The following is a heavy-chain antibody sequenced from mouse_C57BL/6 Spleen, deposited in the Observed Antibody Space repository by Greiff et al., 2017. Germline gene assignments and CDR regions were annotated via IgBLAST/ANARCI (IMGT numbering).Heavy chain of an antibody. J-gene: IGHJ2*01. D-gene: IGHD2-4*01. V-gene: IGHV1-62-2*01. CDR3: ARHEGGYDYDDYFDY. CDR1: GYTFTEYT. CDR2: FYPGSGSI. Sequence: VKLVESGAELVKPGASVKLSCKASGYTFTEYTIHWVKQRSGQGLEWIGWFYPGSGSIKYNEKFKDKATLTADKSSSTVYMELSRLTSEDSAVYFCARHEGGYDYDDYFDYWGQGTTLTVSS.